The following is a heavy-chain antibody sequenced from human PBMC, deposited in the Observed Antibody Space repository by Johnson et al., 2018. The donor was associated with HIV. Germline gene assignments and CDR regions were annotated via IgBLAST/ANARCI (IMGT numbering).Heavy chain of an antibody. V-gene: IGHV3-30*02. CDR3: AREMGGVVKEARAFDI. Sequence: QVQLVESGGGVVQPGGSLRLSCAASGFTFSSYGMHWVRQAPGKGLEWVAFIRYDGSNKYYADSVKGRFTISRDNSKNTLYLQMNSLRAEDTAVYYCAREMGGVVKEARAFDIWGQGTMVTVSS. D-gene: IGHD3-10*01. J-gene: IGHJ3*02. CDR1: GFTFSSYG. CDR2: IRYDGSNK.